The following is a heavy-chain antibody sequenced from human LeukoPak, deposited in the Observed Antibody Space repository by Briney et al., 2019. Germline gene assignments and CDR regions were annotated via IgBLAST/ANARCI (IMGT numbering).Heavy chain of an antibody. Sequence: SETLSLTCTVSGGSISSSSYYWGWIRQPPGKGLEWIGSIYYSGSTYYNPSLKSRVTISVDTSKNQFSLKLSSVTAADTAVYYCARDIGSGSWGRFDYWGQGTLVTVSS. CDR1: GGSISSSSYY. J-gene: IGHJ4*02. D-gene: IGHD1-26*01. V-gene: IGHV4-39*07. CDR3: ARDIGSGSWGRFDY. CDR2: IYYSGST.